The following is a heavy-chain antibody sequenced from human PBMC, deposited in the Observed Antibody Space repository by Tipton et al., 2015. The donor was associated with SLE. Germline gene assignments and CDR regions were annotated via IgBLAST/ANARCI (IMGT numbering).Heavy chain of an antibody. V-gene: IGHV4-39*07. Sequence: TLSLTCSVSGDSISSDFFYWGWIRQSPGKGLEWIGSIHFSGNTYYSPSLRSRLTVSSDTSKNQFSLRLQSVTAADTAVYFCARRGSGAMVQGVIIHEKTRWYFDLWGRGTLVTASS. CDR1: GDSISSDFFY. CDR3: ARRGSGAMVQGVIIHEKTRWYFDL. J-gene: IGHJ2*01. CDR2: IHFSGNT. D-gene: IGHD3-10*01.